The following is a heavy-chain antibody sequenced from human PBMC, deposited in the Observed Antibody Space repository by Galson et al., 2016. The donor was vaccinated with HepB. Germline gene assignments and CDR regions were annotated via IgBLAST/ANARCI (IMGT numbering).Heavy chain of an antibody. CDR3: ARIGAADGRLGYYSYGVDV. Sequence: SLRLSCAASGFTFSNYGMHWFRQAPGKGLEWVAVVRYDGTNQDYADSVKGRFTISRDNSKNTLFLQMNSLRAEDTAVYYCARIGAADGRLGYYSYGVDVWGQGTTVTISS. J-gene: IGHJ6*02. V-gene: IGHV3-33*01. D-gene: IGHD1-26*01. CDR2: VRYDGTNQ. CDR1: GFTFSNYG.